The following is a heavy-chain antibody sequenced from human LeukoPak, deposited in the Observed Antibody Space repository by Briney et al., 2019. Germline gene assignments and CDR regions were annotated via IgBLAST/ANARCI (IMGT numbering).Heavy chain of an antibody. J-gene: IGHJ4*02. CDR2: ISGSGGST. CDR1: GFTFSSYG. Sequence: GGSLRLSCAASGFTFSSYGMSWVRQAPGKGLEWVSAISGSGGSTYYADSVKGRFTISRDNSKNTLYLQMNSLRAEDTAVYYCAKQEMDTLLALYFDYWGQGTLVTVSS. D-gene: IGHD5-24*01. V-gene: IGHV3-23*01. CDR3: AKQEMDTLLALYFDY.